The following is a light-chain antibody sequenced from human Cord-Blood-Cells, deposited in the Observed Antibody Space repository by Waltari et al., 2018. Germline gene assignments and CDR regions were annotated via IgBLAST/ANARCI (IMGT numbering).Light chain of an antibody. CDR3: AAWDDSLNGPV. J-gene: IGLJ2*01. V-gene: IGLV1-44*01. CDR1: SSNLGSNT. CDR2: SNN. Sequence: QSVLTQPPSASGTPGQRVTIPCSGSSSNLGSNTVHWYQQLPGTAPKPLIYSNNQRPSGVPDRFSGSKSGTSASLAISGLQSEDEADYYCAAWDDSLNGPVFGGGTKLTVL.